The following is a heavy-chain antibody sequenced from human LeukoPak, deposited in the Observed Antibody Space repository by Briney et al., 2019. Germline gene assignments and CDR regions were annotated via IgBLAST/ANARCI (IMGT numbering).Heavy chain of an antibody. V-gene: IGHV3-23*01. Sequence: GGSLRLSCAASGFTFNRNAISCVRQAPGESLEWVSTIVGSGYKTFYADSVKCRFTISRDNAKTMVNLQMNSLTGEDTALYYCVRRGDASSGWGDHDFWGQGALVTVSS. CDR3: VRRGDASSGWGDHDF. J-gene: IGHJ4*02. CDR2: IVGSGYKT. CDR1: GFTFNRNA. D-gene: IGHD6-19*01.